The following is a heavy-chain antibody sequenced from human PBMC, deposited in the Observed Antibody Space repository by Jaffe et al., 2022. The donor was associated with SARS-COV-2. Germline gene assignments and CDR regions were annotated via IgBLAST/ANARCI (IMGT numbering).Heavy chain of an antibody. D-gene: IGHD1-20*01. CDR1: GGSISSYY. CDR3: ARLNFEYNWNGGWFDP. V-gene: IGHV4-59*01. Sequence: QVQLQESGPGLVKPSETLSLTCTVSGGSISSYYWSWIRQPPGKGLEWIGYIYYSGSTNYNPSLKSRVTISVDTSKNQFSLKLSSVTAADTAVYYCARLNFEYNWNGGWFDPWGQGTLVTVSS. CDR2: IYYSGST. J-gene: IGHJ5*02.